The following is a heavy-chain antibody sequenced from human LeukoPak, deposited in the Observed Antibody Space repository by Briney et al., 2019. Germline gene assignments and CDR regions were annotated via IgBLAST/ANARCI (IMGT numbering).Heavy chain of an antibody. V-gene: IGHV3-9*01. CDR3: AKGPLMGHITGVFDY. CDR2: ISWNSGKI. D-gene: IGHD3-3*01. CDR1: GFTFDEYG. J-gene: IGHJ4*02. Sequence: QSGRSLRLSCAASGFTFDEYGMHWVRQAPGKGLEWVSGISWNSGKIGYADSVKGRFTISRDNAKKSLYLQTNSLRAEDTALYYCAKGPLMGHITGVFDYWGQGTLVTVSS.